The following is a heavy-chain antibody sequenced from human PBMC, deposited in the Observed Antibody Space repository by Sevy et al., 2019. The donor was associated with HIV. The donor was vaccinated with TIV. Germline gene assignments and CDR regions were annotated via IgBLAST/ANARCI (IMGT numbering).Heavy chain of an antibody. V-gene: IGHV3-7*01. CDR1: GFTFSTYW. Sequence: GGSLRLSCAASGFTFSTYWMNWVRQAPGKGLEWVANIKQDGSGKNYVDYVKGRFTISRDNARNSLFLELNSLKVEDTAVYYCATDLFSSSSADVFDIWGQGTMVTVSS. J-gene: IGHJ3*02. CDR2: IKQDGSGK. D-gene: IGHD6-6*01. CDR3: ATDLFSSSSADVFDI.